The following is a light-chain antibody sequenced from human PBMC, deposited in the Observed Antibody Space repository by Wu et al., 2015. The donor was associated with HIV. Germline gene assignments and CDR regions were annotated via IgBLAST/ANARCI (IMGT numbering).Light chain of an antibody. CDR2: GAS. V-gene: IGKV3-15*01. CDR1: QSVGSN. CDR3: HQYTNWPPRDT. J-gene: IGKJ3*01. Sequence: EIVMTQSPATLSVSPGESVTLSRRASQSVGSNLAWYQQKPGQAPRLLISGASTRATGVPARFSGSGSGTDFTLTISSLQSEDFALYYCHQYTNWPPRDTFGPGTKVDIK.